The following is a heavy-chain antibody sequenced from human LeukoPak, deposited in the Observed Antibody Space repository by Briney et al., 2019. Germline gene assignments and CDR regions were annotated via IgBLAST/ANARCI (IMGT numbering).Heavy chain of an antibody. D-gene: IGHD3-22*01. Sequence: PGGSLRLSCAASGFTFSSYSMNWVRQAPGKGLEWVSYTSSSSSTIYYADSVKGRFTISRDNAKNSLYLQMNSLRAEDTAVYYCGSREYYYDSSGYSPDFDYWGQGTLVTVSS. V-gene: IGHV3-48*04. CDR2: TSSSSSTI. CDR3: GSREYYYDSSGYSPDFDY. CDR1: GFTFSSYS. J-gene: IGHJ4*02.